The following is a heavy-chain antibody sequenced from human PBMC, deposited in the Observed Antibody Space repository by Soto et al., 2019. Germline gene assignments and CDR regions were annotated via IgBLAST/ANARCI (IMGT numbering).Heavy chain of an antibody. CDR1: GGSISSGGYY. V-gene: IGHV4-31*03. CDR3: ARESLRKFNWFDP. CDR2: IYYSGST. J-gene: IGHJ5*02. Sequence: SETLSLTCTVSGGSISSGGYYSSWIRQHPGKGLEWIGYIYYSGSTYYNPSLKSRVTISVDTSKNQFSLKLSSVTAADTAVYYCARESLRKFNWFDPWGQGTLVTVSS.